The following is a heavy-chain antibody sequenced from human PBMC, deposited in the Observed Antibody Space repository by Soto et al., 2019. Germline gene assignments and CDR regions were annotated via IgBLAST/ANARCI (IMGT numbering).Heavy chain of an antibody. CDR2: IKQDGSEK. Sequence: EVQLVESGGGLVQPGGSLRLSCAASGFTFSSYWMSWVRQAPGKGLEWVANIKQDGSEKYYVDSVKGRFTIPRDNGKISLYLQMNSLRAEDTAVYYCAREAQDGDYPIDYWGQGTLVTVSS. CDR1: GFTFSSYW. CDR3: AREAQDGDYPIDY. D-gene: IGHD4-17*01. J-gene: IGHJ4*02. V-gene: IGHV3-7*03.